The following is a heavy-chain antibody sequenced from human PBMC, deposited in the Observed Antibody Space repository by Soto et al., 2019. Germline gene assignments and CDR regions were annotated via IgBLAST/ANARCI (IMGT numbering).Heavy chain of an antibody. CDR2: INATGASR. CDR1: GCSFSDYF. J-gene: IGHJ4*01. V-gene: IGHV1-46*01. Sequence: ASPKVSCKPSGCSFSDYFMHWVPQSPGQGLEWMRVINATGASRNYAQKFQGRVTIARDTSTSTVYMDLSSLRYEDTAVYYCAREPATAKPEGVDFWG. D-gene: IGHD1-1*01. CDR3: AREPATAKPEGVDF.